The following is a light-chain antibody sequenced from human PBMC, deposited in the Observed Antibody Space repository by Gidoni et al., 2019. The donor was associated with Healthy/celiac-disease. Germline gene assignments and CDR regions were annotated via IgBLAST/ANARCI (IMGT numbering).Light chain of an antibody. V-gene: IGLV3-25*03. J-gene: IGLJ3*02. CDR3: QSADSSGGV. CDR2: KDS. CDR1: AVPKQY. Sequence: SYELTQPPSVSVSPGQTARITCPGDAVPKQYAYWYQQKPGQAPVLVIYKDSERPSGIPERFSGSSSGTTVTLTISGVQAEDEADYYCQSADSSGGVFGGGTKLTVL.